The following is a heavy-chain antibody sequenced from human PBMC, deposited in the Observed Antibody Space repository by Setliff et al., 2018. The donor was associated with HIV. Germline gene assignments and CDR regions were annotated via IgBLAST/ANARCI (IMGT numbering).Heavy chain of an antibody. CDR3: SNWNTTIDEDA. D-gene: IGHD5-18*01. J-gene: IGHJ5*02. CDR2: ITPSGAT. V-gene: IGHV4-34*01. Sequence: SETLSLTCAVYGGSVSGHYWGWFRQPPGKGLEWIGEITPSGATNYLPSLKSRVTMSLDTSKNQFSLKMTPVTAADTALYYCSNWNTTIDEDAWGQGTLVTVSS. CDR1: GGSVSGHY.